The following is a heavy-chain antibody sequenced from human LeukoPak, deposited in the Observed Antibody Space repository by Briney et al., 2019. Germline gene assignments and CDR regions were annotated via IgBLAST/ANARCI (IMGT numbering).Heavy chain of an antibody. V-gene: IGHV3-20*04. CDR1: GFTFDDYG. J-gene: IGHJ4*02. CDR2: INWNGSST. Sequence: GGSLRLSCAASGFTFDDYGMSWVRQAPGKGLEWVSGINWNGSSTGYADSVKGRFTISRDNAKNSLYLQMNSLRAEDTAVYYCARDPYSSNFDYWGQGTLVTVSS. CDR3: ARDPYSSNFDY. D-gene: IGHD6-13*01.